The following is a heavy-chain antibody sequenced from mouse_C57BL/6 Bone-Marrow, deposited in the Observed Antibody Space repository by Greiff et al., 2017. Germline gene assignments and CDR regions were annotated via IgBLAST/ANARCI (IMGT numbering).Heavy chain of an antibody. CDR2: IYPGDGDT. J-gene: IGHJ1*03. CDR1: GYAFSSSW. D-gene: IGHD2-4*01. CDR3: ARFYYDYEGYWYFDV. V-gene: IGHV1-82*01. Sequence: QVQLQQSGPELVKPGASVKISCKASGYAFSSSWMHWVKQRPGQGLEWIGRIYPGDGDTNYNGKFKGKATLTADKSSSTAYMPLSSLSSEDSAVYSWARFYYDYEGYWYFDVWGTGTTVTVSS.